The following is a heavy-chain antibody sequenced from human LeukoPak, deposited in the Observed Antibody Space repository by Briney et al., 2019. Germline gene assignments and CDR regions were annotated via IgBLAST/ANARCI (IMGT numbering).Heavy chain of an antibody. J-gene: IGHJ4*02. CDR2: IYYGGST. CDR3: AREDRGVFDY. D-gene: IGHD3-10*01. Sequence: SETLSLTCTVSGGSISSGGYYWSWIRQHPGKGLEWIGYIYYGGSTYYNPSLKSRVTISVDTSKNQFSLKLSSVTAADTAVYYCAREDRGVFDYWGQGTLVTVSS. V-gene: IGHV4-31*03. CDR1: GGSISSGGYY.